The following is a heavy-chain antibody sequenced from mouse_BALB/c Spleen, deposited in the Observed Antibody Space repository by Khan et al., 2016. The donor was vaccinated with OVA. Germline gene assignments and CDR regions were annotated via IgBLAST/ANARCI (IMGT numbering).Heavy chain of an antibody. Sequence: QVQLQQSGAELMKPGASMKISCKATGYTFSTYWTEWVKQRPGHGLEWIGEILPGRGSTNYNEKFRGKATFTADTSSNTAHMHLSSLTSEDSDVYYSARFDNHWYFDVWGEGTTVTVSS. D-gene: IGHD1-3*01. CDR1: GYTFSTYW. CDR3: ARFDNHWYFDV. CDR2: ILPGRGST. V-gene: IGHV1-9*01. J-gene: IGHJ1*01.